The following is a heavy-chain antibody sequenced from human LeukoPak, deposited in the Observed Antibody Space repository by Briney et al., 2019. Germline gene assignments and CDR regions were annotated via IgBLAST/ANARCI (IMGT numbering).Heavy chain of an antibody. CDR1: GFTFSSYA. J-gene: IGHJ6*03. CDR2: ISGSGGST. D-gene: IGHD1-26*01. V-gene: IGHV3-23*01. CDR3: AKDAAGATHYYYYYMDV. Sequence: GGSLRLSCAASGFTFSSYAMSWVRQAPGKGLEWVSAISGSGGSTYYADSVKGRFTISRDNSKNTLYLQMNSLRAEDTAVYYCAKDAAGATHYYYYYMDVWGKGTTVTVSS.